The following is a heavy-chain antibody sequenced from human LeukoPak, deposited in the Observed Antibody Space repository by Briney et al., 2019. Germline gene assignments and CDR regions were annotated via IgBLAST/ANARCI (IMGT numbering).Heavy chain of an antibody. CDR1: GFTFSSYW. J-gene: IGHJ4*02. D-gene: IGHD3-22*01. Sequence: PGGSLRLSCAASGFTFSSYWMSWVRQAPGKGLEWVANIKRDGSEKYYVDSVKGRFTISRDNAKNSLYLQMNSLRAEDTAVYYCARGQYYDSSGYPRWGQGTLVTVSS. CDR2: IKRDGSEK. V-gene: IGHV3-7*01. CDR3: ARGQYYDSSGYPR.